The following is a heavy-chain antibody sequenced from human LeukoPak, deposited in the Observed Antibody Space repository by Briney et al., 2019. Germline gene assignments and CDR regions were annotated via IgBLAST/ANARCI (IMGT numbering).Heavy chain of an antibody. J-gene: IGHJ4*02. CDR1: GGSISSSSYY. CDR2: IYYSGST. V-gene: IGHV4-39*01. Sequence: SETLFLTCTVSGGSISSSSYYWGWIRQPPGKGLERIGTIYYSGSTYYNPSLKSRVTISVDRSKNQFSLKLSSVTAADTAMYYCARLTLDYGDLHWGQGTLVTVSS. D-gene: IGHD4-17*01. CDR3: ARLTLDYGDLH.